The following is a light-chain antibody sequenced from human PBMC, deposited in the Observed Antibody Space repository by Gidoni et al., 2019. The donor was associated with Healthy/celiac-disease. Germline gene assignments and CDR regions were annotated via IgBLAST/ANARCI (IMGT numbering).Light chain of an antibody. Sequence: EIVMTQSPATLSVSPGERATRACRASQSVSSNLTWYQQKPGQAHRLLFYGASTRATGIPARFSGSGSGTEFTITISSLQSEDFAVYYCQQYNNWPRTFGQGTKVEIK. J-gene: IGKJ1*01. CDR2: GAS. CDR3: QQYNNWPRT. V-gene: IGKV3-15*01. CDR1: QSVSSN.